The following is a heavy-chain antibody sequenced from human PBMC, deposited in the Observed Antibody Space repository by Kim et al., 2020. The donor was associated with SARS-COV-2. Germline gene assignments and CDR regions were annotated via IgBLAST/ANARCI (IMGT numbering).Heavy chain of an antibody. V-gene: IGHV1-18*01. CDR2: ISAYNGNT. Sequence: ASVKVSCKASGYTFTSYGISWVRQAPGQGLEWMGWISAYNGNTNYAQKLQGRVTMTTDTSTSTAYMELRSLRSDDTAVYYCARGGYYDSSGYYYTPADYWGQGTLVTVSS. CDR1: GYTFTSYG. CDR3: ARGGYYDSSGYYYTPADY. D-gene: IGHD3-22*01. J-gene: IGHJ4*02.